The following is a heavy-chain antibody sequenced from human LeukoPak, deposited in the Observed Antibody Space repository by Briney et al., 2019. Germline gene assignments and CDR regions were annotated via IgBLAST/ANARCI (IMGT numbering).Heavy chain of an antibody. CDR3: ARRRDRLDY. V-gene: IGHV1-2*02. CDR2: INPSGGGT. D-gene: IGHD5-24*01. CDR1: GYTFTAYY. J-gene: IGHJ4*02. Sequence: ASVKVSCKASGYTFTAYYIHWVRQAPGQGLEWMGWINPSGGGTNYAQEFQGRVTVTRDTSISTAYMELSSLRSDDTAMYYCARRRDRLDYWGQGTLVTISS.